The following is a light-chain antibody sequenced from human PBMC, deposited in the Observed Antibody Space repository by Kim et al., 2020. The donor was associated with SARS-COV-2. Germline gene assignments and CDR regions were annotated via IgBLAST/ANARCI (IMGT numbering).Light chain of an antibody. Sequence: QPVLTQPPSASASLGASVTLTCTLSSGYSNYKVDWYQQRPGKGPRFVMRVGTGGIVGSKGDGIPDRFPVLGSGLNRYLTIKNIQEEDESDYHCGADHGSGSNFVYVFGGGTQRTVL. CDR1: SGYSNYK. J-gene: IGLJ3*02. CDR3: GADHGSGSNFVYV. V-gene: IGLV9-49*01. CDR2: VGTGGIVG.